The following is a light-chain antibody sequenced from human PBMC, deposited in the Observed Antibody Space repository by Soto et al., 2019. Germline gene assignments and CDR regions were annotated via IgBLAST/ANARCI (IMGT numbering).Light chain of an antibody. J-gene: IGKJ1*01. CDR2: KAS. CDR3: QYWNDNSWK. V-gene: IGKV1-5*03. Sequence: DIQMTQSPSTLSASVGDRVTITCRASQSITDCLAWYQQKPGKVPKLLIYKASNLEGGVPSRFSGSGSGTEFTLTISSVQPDDFATYYCQYWNDNSWKFGQGTKVEIK. CDR1: QSITDC.